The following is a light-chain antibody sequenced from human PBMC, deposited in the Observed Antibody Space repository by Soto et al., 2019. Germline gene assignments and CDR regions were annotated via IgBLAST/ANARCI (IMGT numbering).Light chain of an antibody. Sequence: DIRMTQSPSTLSASVGDRVTITCRASQSISSWLAWYQQKPGTAPKLLIYDASSLDSGVPSRFSGSGSGTEFTLTISSLQPDDFATYYCQQYNSFSMYTFGQGTKLEIK. CDR1: QSISSW. V-gene: IGKV1-5*01. J-gene: IGKJ2*01. CDR3: QQYNSFSMYT. CDR2: DAS.